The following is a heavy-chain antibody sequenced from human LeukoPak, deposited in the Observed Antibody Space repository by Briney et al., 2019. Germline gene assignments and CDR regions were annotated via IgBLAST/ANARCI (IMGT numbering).Heavy chain of an antibody. CDR3: ARMIITMVRGVISDYGMDV. CDR1: GFTFTTYA. J-gene: IGHJ6*02. CDR2: ISGSGGGT. D-gene: IGHD3-10*01. V-gene: IGHV3-23*01. Sequence: GGSLRLSCAASGFTFTTYAMSWVRQAPGKGLEWVSLISGSGGGTYYADSVKGRFTISRDNSKNMVYLQVNSLRAEDTAVYYCARMIITMVRGVISDYGMDVWGQGTTVTVSS.